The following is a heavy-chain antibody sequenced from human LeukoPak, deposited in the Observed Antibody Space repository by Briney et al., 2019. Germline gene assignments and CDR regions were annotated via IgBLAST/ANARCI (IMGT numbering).Heavy chain of an antibody. D-gene: IGHD5-24*01. CDR1: GFTFSSYS. CDR3: ARRAYNWGAFDI. J-gene: IGHJ3*02. CDR2: LSPSGADT. V-gene: IGHV3-23*01. Sequence: GGSLRLSCAASGFTFSSYSMNWVSQAPGKGLEWVSTLSPSGADTYYADSVKGRFTISRDISKNTLYLQMNSLRAEDTAVYYCARRAYNWGAFDIWGQGTMVTVSS.